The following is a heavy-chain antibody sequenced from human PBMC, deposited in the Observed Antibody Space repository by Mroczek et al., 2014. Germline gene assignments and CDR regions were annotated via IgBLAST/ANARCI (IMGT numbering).Heavy chain of an antibody. CDR3: AAGMYYDFWSGYPTSMDV. V-gene: IGHV1-58*02. CDR1: GFTFTSSA. J-gene: IGHJ6*03. Sequence: SGPEVKKPGTSVKVSCKASGFTFTSSAMQWVRQARGQRLEWIGWIVVGSGNTNYAQKFQERVTITRDMSTSTAYMELSSLRSEDTAVYYCAAGMYYDFWSGYPTSMDVWGKGTTVTVSS. D-gene: IGHD3-3*01. CDR2: IVVGSGNT.